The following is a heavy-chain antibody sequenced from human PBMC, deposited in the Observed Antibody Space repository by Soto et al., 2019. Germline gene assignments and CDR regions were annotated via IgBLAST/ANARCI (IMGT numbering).Heavy chain of an antibody. CDR2: IYTSGST. V-gene: IGHV4-4*07. CDR3: ARRIMVRGKDAFDI. D-gene: IGHD3-10*01. CDR1: GGSISSYY. J-gene: IGHJ3*02. Sequence: ASETLSLTCTVSGGSISSYYWSWIRQPAGKGLEWIGRIYTSGSTNYNPSLKSRVTMSVDTSKNQFSLKLSSVTAADTAVYYCARRIMVRGKDAFDIWGQGTMVTVSS.